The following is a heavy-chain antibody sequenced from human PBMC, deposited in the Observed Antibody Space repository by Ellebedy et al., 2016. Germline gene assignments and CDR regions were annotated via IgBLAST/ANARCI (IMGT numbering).Heavy chain of an antibody. Sequence: GESLKISXKGSGYSFTSYWISWVRQMPGKGLEWMGRIDPSDSYTNYSPSFQGHVTISADKSISTAYLQWSSLKASDTAMYYCARHGFGVVVPAAPGFDPWGQGTLVTVSS. CDR1: GYSFTSYW. J-gene: IGHJ5*02. D-gene: IGHD2-2*01. V-gene: IGHV5-10-1*01. CDR2: IDPSDSYT. CDR3: ARHGFGVVVPAAPGFDP.